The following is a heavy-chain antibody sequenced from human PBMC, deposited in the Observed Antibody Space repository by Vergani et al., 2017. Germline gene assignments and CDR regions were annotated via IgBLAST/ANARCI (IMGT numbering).Heavy chain of an antibody. CDR1: GFTFSSYA. Sequence: QVQLVESGGGVVQPGRSLRLSCAASGFTFSSYAMHWVRQAPGKGLEWVAVISYDGSNKYYADSVKGRFTISRDNSKNTLYLQMNSRRAEDTAVYYCASSRSDFFDYWGQGTLVTVSS. CDR3: ASSRSDFFDY. J-gene: IGHJ4*02. CDR2: ISYDGSNK. D-gene: IGHD3-3*01. V-gene: IGHV3-30*01.